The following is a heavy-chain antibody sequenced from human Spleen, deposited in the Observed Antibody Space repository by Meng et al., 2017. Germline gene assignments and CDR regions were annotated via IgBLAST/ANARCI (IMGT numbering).Heavy chain of an antibody. V-gene: IGHV4-31*03. CDR3: ARDNYGDYGY. CDR2: IHYSGST. D-gene: IGHD4-17*01. J-gene: IGHJ4*02. Sequence: QVQLQESGPGLVKPSQTLSLTCTVSGGSISSGTYYWGWIRQLPGKGLEWIAYIHYSGSTYYSPSLKSRVTISVDTSKNQLSLKLTSVTAADTAIYYCARDNYGDYGYWGQGTLVTVSS. CDR1: GGSISSGTYY.